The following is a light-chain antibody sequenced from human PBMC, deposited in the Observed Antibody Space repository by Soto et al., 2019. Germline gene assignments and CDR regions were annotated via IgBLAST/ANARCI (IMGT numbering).Light chain of an antibody. CDR2: GAS. CDR3: QQYGTSPTWT. V-gene: IGKV3-20*01. J-gene: IGKJ1*01. Sequence: ETVLTQSPGTLSLSPGERATLSCRASQSVSSNYLAWYQQKPGQAPRLLIYGASNRATGIPDRFSGSGSGTDFTLTISRLEPEDFAVYYCQQYGTSPTWTFGQGTKVAIK. CDR1: QSVSSNY.